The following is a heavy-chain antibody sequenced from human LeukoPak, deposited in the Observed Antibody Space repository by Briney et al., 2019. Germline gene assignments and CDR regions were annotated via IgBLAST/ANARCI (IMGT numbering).Heavy chain of an antibody. CDR2: IIPIFGTA. V-gene: IGHV1-69*05. J-gene: IGHJ6*03. CDR3: AGGVVPAAINGPDYYYYYYMDV. Sequence: SVKVSCKASGGTFSSYAISWVRQAPGQGLKWMGGIIPIFGTANYAQKFQGRVTITTDESTSTAYMELSSLRSEDTAVYYCAGGVVPAAINGPDYYYYYYMDVWGKGTAVTVSS. CDR1: GGTFSSYA. D-gene: IGHD2-2*02.